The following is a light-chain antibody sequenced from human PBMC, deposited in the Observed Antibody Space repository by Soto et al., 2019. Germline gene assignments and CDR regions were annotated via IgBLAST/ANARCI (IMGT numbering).Light chain of an antibody. CDR2: RAS. V-gene: IGKV3-20*01. J-gene: IGKJ1*01. Sequence: EIVLTQSPGTLSLSPGERDKIYCRASQSVSSSYLAWYQHKPGQAPRLLIYRASNSSAGIPDRFSGSGSGTDFTLTISRLEPEDFAVYYCQQSGTFGQGTKVDIK. CDR1: QSVSSSY. CDR3: QQSGT.